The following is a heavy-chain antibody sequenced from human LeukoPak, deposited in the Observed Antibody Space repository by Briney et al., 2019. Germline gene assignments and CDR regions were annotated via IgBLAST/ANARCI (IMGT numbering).Heavy chain of an antibody. D-gene: IGHD4-11*01. J-gene: IGHJ3*02. CDR2: ISAYNGNT. V-gene: IGHV1-18*01. Sequence: ASVKVSCKASGYTFTSYGISWVRQAPGQGLEWMGWISAYNGNTNYAQKLQGRVTMTTDTSTSTAYMELRSLRSDDTAVYYCARPRGLLYVMTDAFDIWGQGTMVTVSS. CDR3: ARPRGLLYVMTDAFDI. CDR1: GYTFTSYG.